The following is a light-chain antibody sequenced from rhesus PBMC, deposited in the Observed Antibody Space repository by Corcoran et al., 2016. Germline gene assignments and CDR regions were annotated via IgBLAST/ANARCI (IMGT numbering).Light chain of an antibody. J-gene: IGLJ6*01. V-gene: IGLV2S7*01. CDR2: EVS. Sequence: QSAPTQPPSVSGSPGQSVTISCSGTSSDVGGYSYVSWYQWHPGKAPKLMIYEVSKRPSGVSDRFSGSRSDNTASLTISGLQAEDEADYYCCSYTTSTTFVFGSGTKLTVL. CDR1: SSDVGGYSY. CDR3: CSYTTSTTFV.